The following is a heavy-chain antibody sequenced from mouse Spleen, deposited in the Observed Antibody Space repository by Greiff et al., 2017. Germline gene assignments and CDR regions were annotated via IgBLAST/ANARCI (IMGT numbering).Heavy chain of an antibody. J-gene: IGHJ2*01. CDR2: IYPGDGDT. V-gene: IGHV1-80*01. D-gene: IGHD1-1*01. CDR3: ARNYYGSGHYFDY. CDR1: GYAFSSYW. Sequence: VQLQQSGAELVKPGASVKISCKASGYAFSSYWMNWVKQRPGKGLEWIGQIYPGDGDTNYNGKFKGKATLTADKSSSTAYMQLSSLTSEDSAVYFCARNYYGSGHYFDYWGQGTTLTVSS.